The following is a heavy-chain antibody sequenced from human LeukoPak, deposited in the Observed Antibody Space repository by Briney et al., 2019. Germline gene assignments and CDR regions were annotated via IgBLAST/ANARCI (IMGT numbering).Heavy chain of an antibody. Sequence: PGGSLRLSCAASGFTFKNYAMHWVRQAPGKGLEWVSGISWQSGTIDYGDLVKGRFTISRDDAKNYVYLHMNSLKPEDTAVYYCARNYHRGYCSGGYCYGVDYWGQGTLVTVSS. V-gene: IGHV3-9*01. CDR1: GFTFKNYA. J-gene: IGHJ4*02. D-gene: IGHD2-15*01. CDR2: ISWQSGTI. CDR3: ARNYHRGYCSGGYCYGVDY.